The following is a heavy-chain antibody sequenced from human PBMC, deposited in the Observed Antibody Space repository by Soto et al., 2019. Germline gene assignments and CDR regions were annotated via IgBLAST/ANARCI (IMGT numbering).Heavy chain of an antibody. Sequence: PSETLSLTCAVDDGYFSTYYWNWIRQSPGKGLEWIGKINYSGSNNYNPSLKSRVTISIDMSKNQVSLKLTSVTAADTAVYFCARGGSSDWQVDFDIWGQGTTVTVSS. J-gene: IGHJ3*02. CDR1: DGYFSTYY. CDR2: INYSGSN. D-gene: IGHD6-19*01. CDR3: ARGGSSDWQVDFDI. V-gene: IGHV4-34*01.